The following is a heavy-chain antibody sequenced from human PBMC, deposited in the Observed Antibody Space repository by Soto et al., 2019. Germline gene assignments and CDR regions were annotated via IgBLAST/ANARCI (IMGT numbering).Heavy chain of an antibody. CDR3: ARVLKWSGELYYGMDV. V-gene: IGHV1-69*13. D-gene: IGHD3-3*01. Sequence: GASVKLSCKACGGSFSSYAISWVRQAPGQGLEWMGGIIPIFGTANYAQKFQGRVTITADESTSTAYMELSSLRSEDTAVYYCARVLKWSGELYYGMDVWGQGTTVTVSS. CDR1: GGSFSSYA. J-gene: IGHJ6*02. CDR2: IIPIFGTA.